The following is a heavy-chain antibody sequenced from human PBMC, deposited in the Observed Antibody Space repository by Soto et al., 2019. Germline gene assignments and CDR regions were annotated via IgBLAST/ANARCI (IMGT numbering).Heavy chain of an antibody. CDR3: AREYTAWPLAYGLDV. J-gene: IGHJ6*02. D-gene: IGHD2-2*02. CDR1: GFTFSNYS. Sequence: GGSLRLSCVGSGFTFSNYSMNWVRQAPGKGLEWVSSISSRSDIYYADSVKGRFTISRDNAKNSVSLQMNSLRAEDTAVYYCAREYTAWPLAYGLDVWGQGTTVTVSS. V-gene: IGHV3-21*01. CDR2: ISSRSDI.